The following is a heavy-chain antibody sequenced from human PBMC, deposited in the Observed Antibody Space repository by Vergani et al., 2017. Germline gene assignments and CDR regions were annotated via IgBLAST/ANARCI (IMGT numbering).Heavy chain of an antibody. CDR2: INYVGRT. J-gene: IGHJ2*01. Sequence: QLQLQESGPGLVKPSETLSLICTVSGGSINPSSSFWGWVRQSPGKGLEWIGSINYVGRTYYIPSLQSRATVFVETSKNQFSLNLTSVTAADTAVYYCSRGRGDNWYLDLWVRGTLVTVSS. CDR3: SRGRGDNWYLDL. V-gene: IGHV4-39*01. CDR1: GGSINPSSSF. D-gene: IGHD3-10*01.